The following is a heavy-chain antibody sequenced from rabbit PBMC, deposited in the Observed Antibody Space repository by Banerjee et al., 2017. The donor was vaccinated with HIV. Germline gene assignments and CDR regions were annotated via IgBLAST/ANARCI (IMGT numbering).Heavy chain of an antibody. CDR3: ARDRDWTLHL. D-gene: IGHD4-2*01. V-gene: IGHV1S45*01. CDR2: INTGSRNA. Sequence: QEQLKESGGGLVQPGGSLKVSCKASGFDFSNNYWMSWVRQAPGKGLEWIGCINTGSRNAYYASWVNGRFTISKTSSTTVTLQMTSLTAADTATYFCARDRDWTLHLWGQGTLVTVS. J-gene: IGHJ3*01. CDR1: GFDFSNNYW.